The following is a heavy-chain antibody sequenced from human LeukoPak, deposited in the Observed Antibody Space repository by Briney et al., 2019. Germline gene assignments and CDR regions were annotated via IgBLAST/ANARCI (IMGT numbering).Heavy chain of an antibody. Sequence: SETLSLTCTVSGGSISSYYWSWIRQPPGKGLEWIGYIYYSGSTNYNPSLKSRVTISVDTSKNQFSLKLSSVTAADTAVYYCAGAKGDYYDSSGWGFYYYYYMDVWGKGTTVTISS. J-gene: IGHJ6*03. D-gene: IGHD3-22*01. V-gene: IGHV4-59*01. CDR1: GGSISSYY. CDR2: IYYSGST. CDR3: AGAKGDYYDSSGWGFYYYYYMDV.